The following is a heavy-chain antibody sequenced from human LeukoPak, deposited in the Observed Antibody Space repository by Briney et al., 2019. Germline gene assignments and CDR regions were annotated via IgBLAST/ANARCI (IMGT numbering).Heavy chain of an antibody. D-gene: IGHD1-1*01. J-gene: IGHJ4*02. Sequence: PGGSLRLSCAASGFTFKKFYMGWVRQAPGKGLEWVANIKQDGSERSYVDSVKGRFTISRDNAKNSLYLQLDSLRAEDTAVYYCARENCWKFDYWGQGTLVTLSS. CDR1: GFTFKKFY. V-gene: IGHV3-7*05. CDR3: ARENCWKFDY. CDR2: IKQDGSER.